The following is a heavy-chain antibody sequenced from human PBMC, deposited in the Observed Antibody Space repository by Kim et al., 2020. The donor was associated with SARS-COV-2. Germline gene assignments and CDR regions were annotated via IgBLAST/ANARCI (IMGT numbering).Heavy chain of an antibody. V-gene: IGHV1-3*01. CDR1: GYTFTSYA. CDR3: ARQVYYYDSSGYSYYFDY. J-gene: IGHJ4*02. D-gene: IGHD3-22*01. CDR2: INAGNGNT. Sequence: ASVKVSCKASGYTFTSYAMHWVRQAPGQRLEWMGWINAGNGNTKYSQKFQGRVTITRDTSASTAYMELSSLRSEDTAVYYCARQVYYYDSSGYSYYFDYWGQGTLVTVSS.